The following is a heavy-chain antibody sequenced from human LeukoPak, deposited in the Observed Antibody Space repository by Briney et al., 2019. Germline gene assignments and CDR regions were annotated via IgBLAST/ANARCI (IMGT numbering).Heavy chain of an antibody. V-gene: IGHV1-69*04. D-gene: IGHD3-10*01. Sequence: ASVKVSCKASGYTFTSYDINWVRQAPGQGLEWMGRIIPILGIANYAQKFQGRVTITADKSTSTAYMELSSLRSEDTAVYYCAPSITMVRGVIIGDDYWGQGTLVTVSS. CDR2: IIPILGIA. CDR3: APSITMVRGVIIGDDY. J-gene: IGHJ4*02. CDR1: GYTFTSYD.